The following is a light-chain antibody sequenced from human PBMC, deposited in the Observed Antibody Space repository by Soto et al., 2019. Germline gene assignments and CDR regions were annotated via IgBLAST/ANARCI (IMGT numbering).Light chain of an antibody. CDR3: QQGGSFPIT. Sequence: DIQMTQSPSSVSASVGDRVTITCRASQDIGSWLAWYQQKPGKAPDLLIYGASSLQSGVPSRFYGSGSGTDFTLTISSLQPEDFATYYCQQGGSFPITFGQGTRLEIK. V-gene: IGKV1-12*01. CDR2: GAS. J-gene: IGKJ5*01. CDR1: QDIGSW.